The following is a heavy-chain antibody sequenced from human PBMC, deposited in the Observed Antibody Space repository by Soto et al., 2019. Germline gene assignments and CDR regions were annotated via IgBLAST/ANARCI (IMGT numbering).Heavy chain of an antibody. D-gene: IGHD3-10*01. CDR2: IYYSGST. CDR1: GGSISSYY. J-gene: IGHJ4*02. V-gene: IGHV4-59*08. CDR3: ARAPGGAPSPNFDY. Sequence: PSETLSLTCTVSGGSISSYYWSWIRQPPGKGLEWIGYIYYSGSTNYNPSLKSRVTISVDTSKNQFSLKLSSVTAADTAVYYCARAPGGAPSPNFDYWGQGTLVTVSS.